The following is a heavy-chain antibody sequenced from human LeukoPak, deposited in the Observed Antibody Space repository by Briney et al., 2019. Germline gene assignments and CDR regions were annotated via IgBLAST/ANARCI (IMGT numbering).Heavy chain of an antibody. J-gene: IGHJ4*02. V-gene: IGHV3-66*01. Sequence: GGSLRLSCAASEFSVGSNYMTWVRQAPGKGLEWVSLIYSGGSTYYADSVKGRFTISRDNAKNSLYLQMNSLRAEDTAVYYCARENLVVDTASAYFDYWGQGTLVTVSS. CDR2: IYSGGST. D-gene: IGHD5-18*01. CDR3: ARENLVVDTASAYFDY. CDR1: EFSVGSNY.